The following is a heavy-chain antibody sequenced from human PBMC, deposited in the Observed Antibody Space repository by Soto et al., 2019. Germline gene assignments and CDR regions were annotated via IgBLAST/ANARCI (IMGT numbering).Heavy chain of an antibody. V-gene: IGHV1-69*19. CDR3: AREVQVHTPAFVY. CDR2: ISPMFGAA. Sequence: QVQLVRSGAEMKKPGSSVKVSCQSSGGTFNTYAMNWVRQAPGQGPEWMGDISPMFGAANYAPKFQGRVTITADESTGTSYMQLSSLTSEDTALYFCAREVQVHTPAFVYWGQGTLVTASS. D-gene: IGHD3-10*01. CDR1: GGTFNTYA. J-gene: IGHJ4*02.